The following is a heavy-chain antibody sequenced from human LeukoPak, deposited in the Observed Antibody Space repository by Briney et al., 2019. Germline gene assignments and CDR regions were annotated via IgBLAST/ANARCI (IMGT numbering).Heavy chain of an antibody. CDR2: ISGYNGNT. CDR1: GYTFISYG. D-gene: IGHD1-26*01. Sequence: GASVKVSCKASGYTFISYGISWVRQAPGQGLEWMGWISGYNGNTNYAQKLQGRVTMTTDTSTSTAYMELRSLTSDDTAVYYCAREESIGRYQFLHDSWGQGTLVTVSS. J-gene: IGHJ4*02. V-gene: IGHV1-18*01. CDR3: AREESIGRYQFLHDS.